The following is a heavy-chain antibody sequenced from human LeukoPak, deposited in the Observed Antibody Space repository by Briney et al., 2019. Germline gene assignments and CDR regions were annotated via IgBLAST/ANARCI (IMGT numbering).Heavy chain of an antibody. CDR3: GRARIAAQVGREPGNFFKP. D-gene: IGHD6-6*01. Sequence: ASVTVSFKASGYTFTSYDINWVGQATGKGLAWMGWMNPNSGNTGYAQKFQGRDTMTRNTSISTAYMELRCMRYEDTAVYCGGRARIAAQVGREPGNFFKPRGKGALVTGSS. CDR2: MNPNSGNT. J-gene: IGHJ5*02. CDR1: GYTFTSYD. V-gene: IGHV1-8*01.